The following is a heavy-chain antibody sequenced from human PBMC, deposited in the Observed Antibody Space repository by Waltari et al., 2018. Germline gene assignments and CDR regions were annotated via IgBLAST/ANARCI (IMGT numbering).Heavy chain of an antibody. CDR3: ARDLSNGLYYFDY. V-gene: IGHV3-72*01. J-gene: IGHJ4*02. CDR2: TRNKANSFTT. D-gene: IGHD2-8*01. Sequence: VQLVESGGGLVQPGGSLRLSCAASGFTLSDHYMDWVRQAPRRGLEWIGRTRNKANSFTTEYAASVKGRFTISRDDSKNSVHLQMNSLKTEDTAVYYCARDLSNGLYYFDYWGQGTLLTVSS. CDR1: GFTLSDHY.